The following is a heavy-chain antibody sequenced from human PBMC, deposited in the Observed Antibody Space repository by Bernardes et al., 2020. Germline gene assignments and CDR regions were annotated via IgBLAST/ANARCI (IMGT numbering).Heavy chain of an antibody. J-gene: IGHJ4*02. V-gene: IGHV4-34*01. CDR1: GGSFSGYY. D-gene: IGHD4-17*01. Sequence: SETLSLTCAVYGGSFSGYYWSWIRQPPGKGLEWIGEINHSGSTNYNPSLKSRVTISVDTSKNQFSLKLSSVTAADTAVYYCARGREDGPTTVTRPAGTRDYWGQGTLVTVSS. CDR3: ARGREDGPTTVTRPAGTRDY. CDR2: INHSGST.